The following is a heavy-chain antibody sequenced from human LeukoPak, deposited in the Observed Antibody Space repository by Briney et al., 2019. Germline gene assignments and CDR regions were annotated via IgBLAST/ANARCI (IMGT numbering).Heavy chain of an antibody. D-gene: IGHD3-3*01. Sequence: GASVKVSCKASGYTFTRYTMHWVRQAPGQRLEWMGWINAGNGDTKYSQKFQGRITITRDTSADTAYMELSSLRSEDTAVYYCARGSRDLQTYYDFWSGDNWFDPWGQGTLVTVSS. CDR1: GYTFTRYT. V-gene: IGHV1-3*01. J-gene: IGHJ5*02. CDR2: INAGNGDT. CDR3: ARGSRDLQTYYDFWSGDNWFDP.